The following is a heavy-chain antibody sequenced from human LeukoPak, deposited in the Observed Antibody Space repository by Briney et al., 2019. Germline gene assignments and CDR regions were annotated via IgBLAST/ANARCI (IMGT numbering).Heavy chain of an antibody. Sequence: ASVNVSCKASGYTFTSYGISWVRQAPGQGLEWMGWISAYNGNTNYAQKLQGRITMPTDTSTSTAYMELRSLRSDDTAVYYCARDKWLRQKGNWFDPWGQGTLVTVSS. J-gene: IGHJ5*02. D-gene: IGHD5-12*01. CDR1: GYTFTSYG. CDR2: ISAYNGNT. V-gene: IGHV1-18*04. CDR3: ARDKWLRQKGNWFDP.